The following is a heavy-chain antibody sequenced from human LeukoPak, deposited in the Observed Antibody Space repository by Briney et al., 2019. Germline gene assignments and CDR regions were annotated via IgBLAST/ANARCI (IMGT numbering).Heavy chain of an antibody. CDR3: ARQSMTGNERGDDAFDI. D-gene: IGHD3-9*01. V-gene: IGHV1-2*02. CDR2: IHPRRGDT. J-gene: IGHJ3*02. CDR1: GYSFTAFY. Sequence: GASVKVSCKTSGYSFTAFYIHWVRQAPGQGLEWMGWIHPRRGDTNYAQKFQGRVAMTTDTSTSTAYMELRSLRSDDTAVYYCARQSMTGNERGDDAFDIWGQGTMVTVSS.